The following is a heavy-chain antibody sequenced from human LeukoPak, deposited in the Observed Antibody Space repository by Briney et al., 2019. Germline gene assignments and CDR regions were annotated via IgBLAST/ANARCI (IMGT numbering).Heavy chain of an antibody. J-gene: IGHJ3*02. D-gene: IGHD6-13*01. CDR1: ALSVGRYS. CDR3: ARDRGYFFDI. V-gene: IGHV3-48*01. CDR2: IGSSTSTT. Sequence: PGGSLRLSHAASALSVGRYSTDSVRQAPGKGLEWVSYIGSSTSTTYYADSVKGRFTISRDNAKNSLYLQMNSLRAEDTAAYYCARDRGYFFDIWGQGTMVTVSS.